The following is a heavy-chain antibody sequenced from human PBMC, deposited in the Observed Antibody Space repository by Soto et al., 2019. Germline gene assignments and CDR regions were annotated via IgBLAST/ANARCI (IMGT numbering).Heavy chain of an antibody. D-gene: IGHD3-9*01. V-gene: IGHV3-11*01. CDR2: ISSSGGTI. CDR3: ARGGTINYYSYMEV. CDR1: GFTFSDYY. Sequence: GGSLRLSCAASGFTFSDYYISWIRQAPGKGLEWVSYISSSGGTIYYADSVKGRFTISRDNAKNSLYLQMNSLRAEDTAVYYCARGGTINYYSYMEVWGKGTTVTVSS. J-gene: IGHJ6*03.